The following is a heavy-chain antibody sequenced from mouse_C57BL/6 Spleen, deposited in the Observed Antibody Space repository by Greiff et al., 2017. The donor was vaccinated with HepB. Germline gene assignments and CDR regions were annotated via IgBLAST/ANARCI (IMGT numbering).Heavy chain of an antibody. CDR2: ISYDGSN. D-gene: IGHD1-2*01. V-gene: IGHV3-6*01. Sequence: EVKLQESGPGLVKPSQSLSLTCSVTGYSITSGYYWNWIRQFPGTKLEWMGYISYDGSNNYNPSLKNRISITRDTSKNQFFLKLNSVTTEDTATYYCASHYFYWGQGTSVTVSS. CDR1: GYSITSGYY. CDR3: ASHYFY. J-gene: IGHJ4*01.